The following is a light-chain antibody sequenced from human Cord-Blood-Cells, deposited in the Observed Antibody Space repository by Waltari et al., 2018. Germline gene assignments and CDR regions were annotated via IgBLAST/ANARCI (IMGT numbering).Light chain of an antibody. J-gene: IGLJ2*01. CDR2: EVS. CDR3: SSYAGSNNLV. CDR1: SSDVGGYNY. Sequence: QSALTQPPSASGSPGQSVTISCTGTSSDVGGYNYVSWYQKHPGKAPKLMIYEVSKRPSGVPDGFSGSKAGNTASLTVSGLQAEDEADYYCSSYAGSNNLVFGGGTKLTVL. V-gene: IGLV2-8*01.